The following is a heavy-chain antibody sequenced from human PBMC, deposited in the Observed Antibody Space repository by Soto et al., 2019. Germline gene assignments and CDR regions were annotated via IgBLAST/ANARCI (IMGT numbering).Heavy chain of an antibody. CDR1: GYSFTSYW. Sequence: GESLKISCKGSGYSFTSYWIGWVRQMPGKGLEWMGIIYPGDSDTRYSPSFQGQVTISADKSISTAYLQWSSLKASDTAMYYCARREHYYDSSGYYTRALDIWGQGTMVTVSS. CDR3: ARREHYYDSSGYYTRALDI. D-gene: IGHD3-22*01. CDR2: IYPGDSDT. J-gene: IGHJ3*02. V-gene: IGHV5-51*01.